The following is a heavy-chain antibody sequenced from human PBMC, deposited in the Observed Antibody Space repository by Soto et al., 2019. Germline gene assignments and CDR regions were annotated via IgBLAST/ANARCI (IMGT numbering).Heavy chain of an antibody. CDR2: IWYDGLRQ. J-gene: IGHJ4*02. D-gene: IGHD2-15*01. CDR1: GFTLNNYG. Sequence: PGGSLRLSCVGSGFTLNNYGVHWVRQAPGKGLEWVALIWYDGLRQTYADSVRGRFTISRDSSTNTIYLQMSSLRAEDTANYLCVRESTPPFFDSWGQGTPVTVSS. CDR3: VRESTPPFFDS. V-gene: IGHV3-33*01.